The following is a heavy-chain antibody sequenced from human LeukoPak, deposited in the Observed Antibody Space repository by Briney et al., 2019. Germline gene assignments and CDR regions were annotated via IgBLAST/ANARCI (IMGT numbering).Heavy chain of an antibody. CDR3: GRDLWPVAPHWFDP. J-gene: IGHJ5*02. Sequence: SETLSLTCTVSGGSISSSDYYWGWIRQPPGKGLEWIGSIFYSGNTYYNPSLKSRVTISADTSKNQFSLKLSSVTPEDTAVYYCGRDLWPVAPHWFDPWGQGSLVTVSS. V-gene: IGHV4-39*02. CDR1: GGSISSSDYY. CDR2: IFYSGNT. D-gene: IGHD2-15*01.